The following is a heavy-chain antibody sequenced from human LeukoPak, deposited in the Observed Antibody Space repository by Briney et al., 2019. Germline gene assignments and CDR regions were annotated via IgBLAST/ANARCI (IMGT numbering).Heavy chain of an antibody. J-gene: IGHJ4*02. D-gene: IGHD6-13*01. V-gene: IGHV4-4*07. CDR2: IYTSGST. CDR3: ARGIHRGEAVGTMDS. CDR1: GGSISSYY. Sequence: SETLSLTCTVSGGSISSYYWSWIRQPAGKGLEWIGRIYTSGSTNYNPSLKSRVTISVDTSSNQFSLKLSSMNAADTALYYCARGIHRGEAVGTMDSWGQGTLVTVSS.